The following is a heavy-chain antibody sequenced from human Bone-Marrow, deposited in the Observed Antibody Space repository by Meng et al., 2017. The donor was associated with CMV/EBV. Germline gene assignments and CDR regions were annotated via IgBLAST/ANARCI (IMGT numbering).Heavy chain of an antibody. CDR1: GGSISISSYY. V-gene: IGHV4-39*07. D-gene: IGHD3-9*01. J-gene: IGHJ3*02. CDR2: IYYSGST. CDR3: AREMKYYDILSGYQPAALDI. Sequence: SETLSLTCTVSGGSISISSYYWGWIRQPPGKGLEWIGTIYYSGSTYYNPSLKSRVTISVDTSKNQFSLKLSSVTAADTAVYYCAREMKYYDILSGYQPAALDIWAQGTMATFSS.